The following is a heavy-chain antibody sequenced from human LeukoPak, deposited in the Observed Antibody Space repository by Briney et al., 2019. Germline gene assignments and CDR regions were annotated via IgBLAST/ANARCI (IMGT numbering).Heavy chain of an antibody. D-gene: IGHD4/OR15-4a*01. CDR2: INTNTGNP. Sequence: ASVKVSCKASGYTFTSYAMNWVRQAPGQGLEWMGWINTNTGNPTYAQGFTGRFVFSLDTSVSTAYLQISSLKAEDTAVYYCARVHRLWWLREDAFDIWGQGTMVTVSS. CDR1: GYTFTSYA. J-gene: IGHJ3*02. CDR3: ARVHRLWWLREDAFDI. V-gene: IGHV7-4-1*02.